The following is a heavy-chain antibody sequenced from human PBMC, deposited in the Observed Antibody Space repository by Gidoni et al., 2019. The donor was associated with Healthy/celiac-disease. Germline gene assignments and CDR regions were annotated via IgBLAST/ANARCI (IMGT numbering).Heavy chain of an antibody. V-gene: IGHV3-30*18. CDR1: GFPFSSSG. J-gene: IGHJ4*02. D-gene: IGHD3-3*01. CDR2: ISYDGSNK. CDR3: AKDSRSYYDFWSGYSTYYFDY. Sequence: QVQLVASGGGVVQPGRSLRLSCAASGFPFSSSGMPWVRQAPGKGLEWVAVISYDGSNKYYADSVKGRFTISRDNSKNTLYLQMNSLRAEDTAVYYCAKDSRSYYDFWSGYSTYYFDYWGQGTLVTVSS.